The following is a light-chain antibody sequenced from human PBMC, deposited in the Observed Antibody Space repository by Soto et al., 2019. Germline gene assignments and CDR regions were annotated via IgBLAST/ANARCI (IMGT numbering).Light chain of an antibody. Sequence: EIEMTQSPATLSVSPGDRATLSCRASQSVRSNLAWYQQRPGQAPRLLIYAASTRATGIPARFSGSGSGTEFTLIIDSLQSEDFAVYYCQQYNSWSRTFGQGTKVDIK. CDR1: QSVRSN. V-gene: IGKV3-15*01. CDR3: QQYNSWSRT. J-gene: IGKJ1*01. CDR2: AAS.